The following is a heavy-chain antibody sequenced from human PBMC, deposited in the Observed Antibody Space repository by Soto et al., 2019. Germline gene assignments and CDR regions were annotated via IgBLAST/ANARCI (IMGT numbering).Heavy chain of an antibody. Sequence: EVQLVESGGGLVQPGGSLRLSCEASGATFANYWMHWVRQAPGKGLVWVSRINNDGNDITYADPVKGRFTASRDNAKNMVFLERKRRSVDDKDFYCCGREVPLQWVETWGYGTLVTVSS. CDR2: INNDGNDI. D-gene: IGHD3-10*01. CDR1: GATFANYW. V-gene: IGHV3-74*01. CDR3: GREVPLQWVET. J-gene: IGHJ5*01.